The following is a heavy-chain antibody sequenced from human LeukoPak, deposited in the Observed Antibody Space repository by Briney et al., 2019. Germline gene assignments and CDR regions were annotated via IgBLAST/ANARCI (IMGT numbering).Heavy chain of an antibody. Sequence: PSETLSLTCTVSGGSISSNSYYWGWIRQPPGKGLEWIGSIYYSGSTYYNPSLKSRVTISVDTSKNQFSLKLSSVTAADTAVYYCARQELGYSYGYADYWGQGTLVTVSS. V-gene: IGHV4-39*01. CDR3: ARQELGYSYGYADY. D-gene: IGHD5-18*01. CDR2: IYYSGST. CDR1: GGSISSNSYY. J-gene: IGHJ4*02.